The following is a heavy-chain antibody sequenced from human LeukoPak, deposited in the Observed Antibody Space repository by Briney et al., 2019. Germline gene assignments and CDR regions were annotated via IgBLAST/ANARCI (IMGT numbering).Heavy chain of an antibody. V-gene: IGHV1-2*02. CDR1: GYTFTGSY. CDR2: INPDSGGT. CDR3: ARTAYYDFWSGYPNYYYYGMDV. D-gene: IGHD3-3*01. J-gene: IGHJ6*02. Sequence: ASVKVSCKASGYTFTGSYMHWVRQAPGRGLEWMGWINPDSGGTNYAQKFQGRVTMTRDTSISTAYMELSRLRSDDTAVYYCARTAYYDFWSGYPNYYYYGMDVWGQGTTVTVSS.